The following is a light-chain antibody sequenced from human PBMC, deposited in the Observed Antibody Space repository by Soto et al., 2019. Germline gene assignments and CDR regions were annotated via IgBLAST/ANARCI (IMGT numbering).Light chain of an antibody. V-gene: IGKV1-33*01. CDR1: QDISNS. Sequence: DIQMTQSPSSLSTSVGERVTITCQASQDISNSLNWVQQKPGKAPNLLIYEASKLQTGVPSRFSGGGYGTHFTFTISNLQPEDIATYYCQHYDKLPRYTFGLGPKLQI. CDR2: EAS. CDR3: QHYDKLPRYT. J-gene: IGKJ2*01.